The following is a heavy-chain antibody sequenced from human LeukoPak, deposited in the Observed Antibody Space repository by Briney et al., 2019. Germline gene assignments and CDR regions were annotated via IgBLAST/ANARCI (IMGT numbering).Heavy chain of an antibody. Sequence: PGGSLRLSCAASGYTFSTYWMHWVRQAPGKGLVWVSRINEDGSSTSYAESVRGRFTISRDNAKNTLYLQMNSLRAEDTAVYYCTRDTFGARDGWGQRCLVTVSS. CDR1: GYTFSTYW. V-gene: IGHV3-74*01. D-gene: IGHD2-21*02. CDR2: INEDGSST. J-gene: IGHJ4*02. CDR3: TRDTFGARDG.